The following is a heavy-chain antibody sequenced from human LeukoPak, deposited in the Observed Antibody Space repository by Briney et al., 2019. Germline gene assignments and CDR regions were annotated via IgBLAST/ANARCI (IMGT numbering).Heavy chain of an antibody. CDR2: ISYDGSNK. Sequence: GGSLRLSCAASGFTFSSYGMHWVRQAPGKGLEWVAVISYDGSNKYYADSVKGRFTISRDNAKNSLYLQMNSLRAEDTALYYCAKDIAAAGTRAFDYWGQGTLVTVSS. V-gene: IGHV3-30*18. D-gene: IGHD6-13*01. CDR1: GFTFSSYG. CDR3: AKDIAAAGTRAFDY. J-gene: IGHJ4*02.